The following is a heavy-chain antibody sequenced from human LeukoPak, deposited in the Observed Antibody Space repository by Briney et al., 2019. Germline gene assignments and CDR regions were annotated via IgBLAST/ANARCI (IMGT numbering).Heavy chain of an antibody. CDR2: IDWDDDK. J-gene: IGHJ4*02. CDR1: GFSLSTSGMC. CDR3: ARTTYDYVWGSYEAHDY. Sequence: SGPALVKPTQTLTLTCTFSGFSLSTSGMCVSWIRQLPVKALEWIALIDWDDDKYYSTSLKTRLTISKDTSKNQVVLTMTNMDPVDTATYYCARTTYDYVWGSYEAHDYWGQGTLVTVSS. D-gene: IGHD3-16*01. V-gene: IGHV2-70*01.